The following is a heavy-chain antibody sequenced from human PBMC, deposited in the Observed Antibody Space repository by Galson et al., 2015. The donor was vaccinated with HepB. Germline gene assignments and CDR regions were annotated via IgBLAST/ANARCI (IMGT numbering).Heavy chain of an antibody. Sequence: SLRLSCAASGFTFSSYDMHWVRQATGKGLEWVSAIGTAGDTYYPGSVKGRFTISRENAKNALYLQMNSLRAGDTVVHYCARVNYYRMDVWDQGTTVTVSS. CDR1: GFTFSSYD. J-gene: IGHJ6*02. V-gene: IGHV3-13*01. CDR3: ARVNYYRMDV. CDR2: IGTAGDT.